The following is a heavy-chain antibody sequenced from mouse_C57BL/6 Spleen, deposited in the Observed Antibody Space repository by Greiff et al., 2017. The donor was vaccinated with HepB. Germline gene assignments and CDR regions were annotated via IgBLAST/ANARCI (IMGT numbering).Heavy chain of an antibody. CDR2: ISYDGSN. J-gene: IGHJ3*01. V-gene: IGHV3-6*01. Sequence: EVKVEESGPGLVKPSQSLSLTCSVTGYSITSGYYWNWIRQFPGNKLEWMGYISYDGSNNYNPTLKNRISITRDTSKNQFFLKLNSVTTEDTATYYCARGYGNYLAWFAYWGQGTLVTVSA. CDR3: ARGYGNYLAWFAY. D-gene: IGHD2-1*01. CDR1: GYSITSGYY.